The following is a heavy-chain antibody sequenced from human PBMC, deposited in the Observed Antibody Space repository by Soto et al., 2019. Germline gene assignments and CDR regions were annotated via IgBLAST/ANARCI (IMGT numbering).Heavy chain of an antibody. J-gene: IGHJ2*01. CDR3: ARSLSWKFDL. Sequence: QVQLQESGPGLVKPSQTLSLTCTVSGDSIISGGYYWSWIRQHPGKGLECIGYIHSSGITYYNPSLMSRLTLSVDTSKSQFSLNLSSMTAADAAVYYGARSLSWKFDLWGRGTLVTVPS. CDR2: IHSSGIT. V-gene: IGHV4-31*03. CDR1: GDSIISGGYY. D-gene: IGHD1-1*01.